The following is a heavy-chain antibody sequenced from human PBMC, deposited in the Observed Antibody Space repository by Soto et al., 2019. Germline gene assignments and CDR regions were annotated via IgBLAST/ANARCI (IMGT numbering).Heavy chain of an antibody. D-gene: IGHD2-2*01. CDR2: ISKSDYT. CDR3: AREDSIIIPAVSDF. Sequence: GGSLRLSCTVSGFAFNNYGINWVRQAPGKGLEWVSSISKSDYTYYSDSVKGRFTISRDNAKNSVSLQMNTLRIEDTAVYYCAREDSIIIPAVSDFWGQGTLVTVSS. V-gene: IGHV3-21*01. J-gene: IGHJ4*02. CDR1: GFAFNNYG.